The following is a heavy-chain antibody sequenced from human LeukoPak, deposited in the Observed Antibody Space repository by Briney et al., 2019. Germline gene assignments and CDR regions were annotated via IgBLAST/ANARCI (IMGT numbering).Heavy chain of an antibody. D-gene: IGHD7-27*01. CDR1: GFIFSTYS. CDR2: ISSSSSTI. CDR3: ERDNWGPDY. Sequence: GGSLRLSCAASGFIFSTYSMKWVRQAPGKGLEWVSYISSSSSTIYYADSVRGRFTISRDNAKNSLYLQMNSLRVEDTAVYYCERDNWGPDYWGQGTLVTVSS. V-gene: IGHV3-48*04. J-gene: IGHJ4*02.